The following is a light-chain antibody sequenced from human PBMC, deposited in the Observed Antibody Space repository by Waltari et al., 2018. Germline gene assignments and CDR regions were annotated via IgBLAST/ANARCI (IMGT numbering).Light chain of an antibody. V-gene: IGLV3-1*01. CDR3: QACDSSFVV. J-gene: IGLJ2*01. CDR1: TLGDKY. Sequence: SYELTQPPSVSVSPGQTASITCSGDTLGDKYACWYQQKPGQSPVLVIYQDSKRPPGIPERFSGSNSGNTATLTISGTQAMDEADYYCQACDSSFVVFGGGTKLTVL. CDR2: QDS.